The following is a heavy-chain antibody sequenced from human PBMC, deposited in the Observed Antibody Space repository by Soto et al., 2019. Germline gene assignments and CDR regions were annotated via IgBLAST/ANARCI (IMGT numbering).Heavy chain of an antibody. D-gene: IGHD6-13*01. CDR3: ASDWYSSSWYQGLGARGYMDV. Sequence: QVQLVQSGAEVKKPGASVKVSCKASGYTFTSYGISWVRQAPGQGLEWMGWISAYNGNTNYAQKLQGRVTMTTGTSTSTAYMELRSLRSDDTAVYYCASDWYSSSWYQGLGARGYMDVGGQGTTVTVSS. V-gene: IGHV1-18*01. J-gene: IGHJ6*02. CDR2: ISAYNGNT. CDR1: GYTFTSYG.